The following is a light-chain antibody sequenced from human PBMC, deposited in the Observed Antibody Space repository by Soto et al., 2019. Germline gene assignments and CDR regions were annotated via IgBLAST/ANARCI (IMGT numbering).Light chain of an antibody. CDR3: QQYGSLPRIS. Sequence: EIVLTQSPGALSLSPGKRPTLSCRASQGVSSSYLAWYQQKPGQAPRLLIYGASSRATGIPDRFSGSGSGTDFTLTISRLEPEDFAVYYCQQYGSLPRISFGQGARLEIK. J-gene: IGKJ5*01. CDR1: QGVSSSY. V-gene: IGKV3-20*01. CDR2: GAS.